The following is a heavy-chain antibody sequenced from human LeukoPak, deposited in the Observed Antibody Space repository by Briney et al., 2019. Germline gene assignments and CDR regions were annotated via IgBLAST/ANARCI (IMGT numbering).Heavy chain of an antibody. Sequence: PSETLPLTCTVSGGSISSYYWSWIRQPAGKGLEWIGRIYTSGSTNYNPSLKSRVTISVDKSKNQFSLKLSSVTAADTAVYYCARARLAVAGTIFDYWGQGTLVTVSS. CDR3: ARARLAVAGTIFDY. CDR1: GGSISSYY. CDR2: IYTSGST. V-gene: IGHV4-4*07. D-gene: IGHD6-19*01. J-gene: IGHJ4*02.